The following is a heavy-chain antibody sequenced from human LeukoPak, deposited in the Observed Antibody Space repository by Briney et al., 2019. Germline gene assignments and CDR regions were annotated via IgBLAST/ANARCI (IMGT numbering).Heavy chain of an antibody. V-gene: IGHV3-74*01. D-gene: IGHD1-14*01. J-gene: IGHJ5*01. CDR2: INTDGTST. CDR1: GFTFSSFW. CDR3: ARGWYGPDS. Sequence: GGSLRLSCAASGFTFSSFWMHWVRQTPGKGLVWVSRINTDGTSTYYADSVRGRFTISRDNAKNTLYLQMNSLRVEDTAVYSCARGWYGPDSCGQGALVTVSS.